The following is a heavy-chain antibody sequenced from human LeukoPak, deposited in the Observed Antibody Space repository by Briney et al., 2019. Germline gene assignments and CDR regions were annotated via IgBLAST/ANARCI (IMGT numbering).Heavy chain of an antibody. D-gene: IGHD4-23*01. CDR2: ISSSGSTI. V-gene: IGHV3-11*04. CDR1: GFTFSDYY. CDR3: ARAPYGGKAIGPYDY. Sequence: GGSLRLSCAASGFTFSDYYMRWIRQAPGKGLEWVSYISSSGSTIYYADSVKGRFTISRDNAKNSLYLLMNSLRAEDTAVYYCARAPYGGKAIGPYDYWGQGTLVTVSS. J-gene: IGHJ4*02.